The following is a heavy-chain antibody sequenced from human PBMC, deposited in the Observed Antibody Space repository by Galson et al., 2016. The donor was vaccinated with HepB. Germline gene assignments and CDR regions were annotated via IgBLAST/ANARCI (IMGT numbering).Heavy chain of an antibody. J-gene: IGHJ6*02. D-gene: IGHD4-23*01. CDR3: AKDRNTVVTYGMDV. CDR2: ISDSGGST. CDR1: GINFSNYG. V-gene: IGHV3-48*02. Sequence: SLRLSCAASGINFSNYGMHWVRQAPGKGLEWVSGISDSGGSTYYADSVKGRFTISRDNAKNSVYLQMNSLRDEDTAVYYCAKDRNTVVTYGMDVWGQGTTVTVSS.